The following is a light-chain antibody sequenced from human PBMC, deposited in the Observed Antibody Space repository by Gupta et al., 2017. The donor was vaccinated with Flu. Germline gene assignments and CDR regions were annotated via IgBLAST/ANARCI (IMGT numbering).Light chain of an antibody. V-gene: IGKV4-1*01. CDR2: WAS. Sequence: DIVMTQSPDSLAVSLGERATINCKSSQSVLYSSNNKNYLAWYQQKPGQPPKLLIYWASTRESGVPDRISGSGSGTDFTLTISSLQAEDVAVYFCQRYYDTPTFGQGTKVEIK. CDR3: QRYYDTPT. CDR1: QSVLYSSNNKNY. J-gene: IGKJ1*01.